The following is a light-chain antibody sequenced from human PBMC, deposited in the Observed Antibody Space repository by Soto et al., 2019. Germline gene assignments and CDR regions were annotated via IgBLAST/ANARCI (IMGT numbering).Light chain of an antibody. CDR3: KQYGSSPWT. Sequence: EVVLTQSPGTLSLSPGERATLSCRASQSVSSNYLAWCQQTPGQAPRLLIYGASSRATGIPDRFSGSGSGTDFTLTISRLEPEDFAVYYCKQYGSSPWTFGQGTKVAIK. CDR2: GAS. CDR1: QSVSSNY. V-gene: IGKV3-20*01. J-gene: IGKJ1*01.